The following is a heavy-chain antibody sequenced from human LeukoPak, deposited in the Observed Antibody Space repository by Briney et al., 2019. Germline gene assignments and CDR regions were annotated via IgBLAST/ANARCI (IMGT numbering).Heavy chain of an antibody. CDR3: ATTQQLGAFDI. J-gene: IGHJ3*02. CDR2: IWYDGSNK. D-gene: IGHD6-6*01. V-gene: IGHV3-33*01. CDR1: GFTFSSYG. Sequence: GGSLRLSCAASGFTFSSYGMHWVRQAPGKGLEWVAVIWYDGSNKYYADSVKGRFTISRDNSKNTLYLQMNSLRAEDMAVYYCATTQQLGAFDIWGQGTMVTVSS.